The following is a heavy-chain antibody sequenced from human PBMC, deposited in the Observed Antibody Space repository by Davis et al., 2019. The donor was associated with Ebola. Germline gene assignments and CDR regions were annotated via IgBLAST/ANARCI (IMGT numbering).Heavy chain of an antibody. CDR3: ARGPSLRKPRYYYYGMDV. D-gene: IGHD3-3*01. J-gene: IGHJ6*02. CDR2: FDPEDGKT. V-gene: IGHV1-24*01. Sequence: AASVKVSCKVSGYPFTELSIHWVRQAPGKGLEWMGGFDPEDGKTIYAQKFQGRVTMTEDTSTDTAYMELSSLTSEDTAVYYCARGPSLRKPRYYYYGMDVWGQGTTVTASS. CDR1: GYPFTELS.